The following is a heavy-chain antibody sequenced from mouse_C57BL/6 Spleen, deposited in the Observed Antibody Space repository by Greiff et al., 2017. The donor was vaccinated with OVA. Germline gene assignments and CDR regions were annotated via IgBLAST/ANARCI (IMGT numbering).Heavy chain of an antibody. CDR2: FYPGSGSI. V-gene: IGHV1-62-2*01. Sequence: VQLQQSGAELVKPGASVKLSCKASGYTFTEYPIHWVKQRSGQGLEWIGWFYPGSGSIKYNEKFKDKATLTADKSSSTVYMELSRLTSEDSAVYFCARHEAPIYYDYDGLFDYWGQGTTLTVSS. D-gene: IGHD2-4*01. CDR3: ARHEAPIYYDYDGLFDY. CDR1: GYTFTEYP. J-gene: IGHJ2*01.